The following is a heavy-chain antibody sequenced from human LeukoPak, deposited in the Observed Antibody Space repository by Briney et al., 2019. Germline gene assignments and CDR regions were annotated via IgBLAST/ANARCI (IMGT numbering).Heavy chain of an antibody. V-gene: IGHV1-69*06. J-gene: IGHJ3*02. D-gene: IGHD2-15*01. CDR1: GGTFSSYA. CDR3: ARGFYCSGGSCTFTHAFDI. Sequence: SVKVSCKASGGTFSSYAISWVRQAPGQGLEWMGGIIPIFGTANYAQKFQGRVTITADKSTSTAYMELSSLRSEDTAVYYCARGFYCSGGSCTFTHAFDIWGQGTMVTVSS. CDR2: IIPIFGTA.